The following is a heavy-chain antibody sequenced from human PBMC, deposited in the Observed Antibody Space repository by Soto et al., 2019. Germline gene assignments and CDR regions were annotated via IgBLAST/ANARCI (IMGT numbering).Heavy chain of an antibody. Sequence: GGSLRLSCVASGFVFKNYEVNWVRQAPGKGLEWISYISNSGNTIYVADSMRGRFTISRDNAKNSLFLQMNSLRADDTAVYYCARDIDNRDYYYGLDVWGQGTTVTVSS. CDR3: ARDIDNRDYYYGLDV. J-gene: IGHJ6*02. CDR2: ISNSGNTI. V-gene: IGHV3-48*03. D-gene: IGHD1-20*01. CDR1: GFVFKNYE.